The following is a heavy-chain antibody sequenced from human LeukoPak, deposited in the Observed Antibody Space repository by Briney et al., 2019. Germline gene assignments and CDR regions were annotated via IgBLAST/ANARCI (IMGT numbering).Heavy chain of an antibody. CDR1: GVSISSYY. D-gene: IGHD4-23*01. Sequence: SETLSLTCTVSGVSISSYYWSWIRQPPGKGLEWIGYIYYSGSTNYNPSLKSRVTISVDTSKNQFSLKLSSVTAADTAVYYCARDRLRWPKIDYWGQGTLVTVSS. CDR2: IYYSGST. CDR3: ARDRLRWPKIDY. V-gene: IGHV4-59*12. J-gene: IGHJ4*02.